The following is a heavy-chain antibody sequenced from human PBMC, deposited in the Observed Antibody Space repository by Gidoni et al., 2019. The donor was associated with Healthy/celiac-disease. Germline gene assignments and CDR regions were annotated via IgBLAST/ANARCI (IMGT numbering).Heavy chain of an antibody. D-gene: IGHD3-22*01. CDR1: GYTLTELS. CDR3: ATVVFHYDSSGHRTNDAFDI. CDR2: FDPEDGET. Sequence: QVQLVQSGAEVKKPGASVKVSCKVSGYTLTELSMHWVRQAPGKGLEWMGGFDPEDGETIYAQKFQGRVTMTEDTSTDTAYMELSSLRSEDTAVYYCATVVFHYDSSGHRTNDAFDIWGQGTMVTVSS. J-gene: IGHJ3*02. V-gene: IGHV1-24*01.